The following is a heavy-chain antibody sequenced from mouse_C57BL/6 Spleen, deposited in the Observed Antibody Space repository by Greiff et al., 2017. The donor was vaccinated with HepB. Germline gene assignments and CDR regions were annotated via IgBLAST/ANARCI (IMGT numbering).Heavy chain of an antibody. CDR3: ARKGLSTLRSYFDY. J-gene: IGHJ2*01. CDR1: GYTFTSYW. CDR2: IYPGSGST. D-gene: IGHD1-1*01. V-gene: IGHV1-55*01. Sequence: QVQLQQPGAELVKPGASVKMSCKASGYTFTSYWITWVKQRPGQGLEWIGDIYPGSGSTNYNEKFKSKATLTVDTSSSTAYMQLSSLTSEDSAVYYCARKGLSTLRSYFDYWGQGTTLTVSS.